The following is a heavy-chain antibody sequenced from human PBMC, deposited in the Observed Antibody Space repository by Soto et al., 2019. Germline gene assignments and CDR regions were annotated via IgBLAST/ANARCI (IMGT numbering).Heavy chain of an antibody. CDR2: IIPIFGTA. V-gene: IGHV1-69*06. CDR3: ARGTLWFGELLSYYYGMDV. Sequence: ASVKVSCKASGGTFSSYAISWVRQAPGQGLEWMGGIIPIFGTANYAQKFQGRVTITADKSTSTAYMELSSLRSEDTAVYYCARGTLWFGELLSYYYGMDVRSQGTTVTVSS. CDR1: GGTFSSYA. D-gene: IGHD3-10*01. J-gene: IGHJ6*02.